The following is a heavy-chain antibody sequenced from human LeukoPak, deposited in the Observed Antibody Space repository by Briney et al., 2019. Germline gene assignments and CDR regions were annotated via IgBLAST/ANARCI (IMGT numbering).Heavy chain of an antibody. Sequence: GGSLRLSCAASGFTFSSYAMSWVRQAPRKGLEWVSAISGSGGSTYYADSVKGRFTISRDNSKNTLYLQMNSLRAEDTAVYYCAKDGDILTGFDYWGQGTLVTVSS. CDR3: AKDGDILTGFDY. V-gene: IGHV3-23*01. CDR2: ISGSGGST. J-gene: IGHJ4*02. CDR1: GFTFSSYA. D-gene: IGHD3-9*01.